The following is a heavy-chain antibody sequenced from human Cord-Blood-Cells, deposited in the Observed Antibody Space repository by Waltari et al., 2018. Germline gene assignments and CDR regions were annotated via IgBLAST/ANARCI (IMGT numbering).Heavy chain of an antibody. V-gene: IGHV4-38-2*02. D-gene: IGHD2-2*01. Sequence: QVQLQESGPGLVKPSETLSLTCTVSGYSISSGYYWGWIRPPPGKGLEWIGGIYHSGSTYSNPSLKSRVTISVDTSKNQFSLKLSSVTAADTAVYYCARGRVYDIVVVPAAKGAFDIWGQGTMVTVSS. CDR3: ARGRVYDIVVVPAAKGAFDI. CDR2: IYHSGST. CDR1: GYSISSGYY. J-gene: IGHJ3*02.